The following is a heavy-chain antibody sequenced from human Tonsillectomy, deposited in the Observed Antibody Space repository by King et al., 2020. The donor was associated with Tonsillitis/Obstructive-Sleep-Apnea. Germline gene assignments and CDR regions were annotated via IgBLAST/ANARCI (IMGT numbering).Heavy chain of an antibody. CDR2: IYYSGST. J-gene: IGHJ6*03. D-gene: IGHD2-15*01. V-gene: IGHV4-59*01. CDR1: GGSISSYY. Sequence: VPLQESGPGLVKPSETLSLTCTVSGGSISSYYWSWIRQPPGKGLEWIGYIYYSGSTNYNPSLKSRVTISVDTSKNQFSLKLSSVTAADTAVYYCASPSPWSSGYYYMDVWGKGTTVTVSS. CDR3: ASPSPWSSGYYYMDV.